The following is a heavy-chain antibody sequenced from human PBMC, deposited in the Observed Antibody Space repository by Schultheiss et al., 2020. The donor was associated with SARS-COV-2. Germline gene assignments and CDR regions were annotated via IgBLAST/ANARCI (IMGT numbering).Heavy chain of an antibody. D-gene: IGHD1-7*01. CDR3: AKDLAGTTLDAFDI. V-gene: IGHV3-23*01. CDR1: GFTFSSYG. Sequence: GESLKISCAASGFTFSSYGMHWVRQAPGKGLEWVSAISGSGGSTYYADSVKGRFTISRDNSKNTLYLQMNSLRAEDTAVYYCAKDLAGTTLDAFDIWGQGTMVTVSS. J-gene: IGHJ3*02. CDR2: ISGSGGST.